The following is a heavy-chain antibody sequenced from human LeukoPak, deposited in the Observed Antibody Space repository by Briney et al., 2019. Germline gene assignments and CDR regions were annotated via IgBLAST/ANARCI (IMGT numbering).Heavy chain of an antibody. J-gene: IGHJ6*02. V-gene: IGHV1-69*13. CDR2: IIPIFGEP. Sequence: SVKVSCKASGGTSSNYAISWVRQAPGQGLEWMGGIIPIFGEPNYAQRFQGRVTITADESTGTAYMELSSLRSEDTAVYYCARDWYDSGQSLAYYYYGMDVWGQGTMVTVSS. D-gene: IGHD3-3*01. CDR1: GGTSSNYA. CDR3: ARDWYDSGQSLAYYYYGMDV.